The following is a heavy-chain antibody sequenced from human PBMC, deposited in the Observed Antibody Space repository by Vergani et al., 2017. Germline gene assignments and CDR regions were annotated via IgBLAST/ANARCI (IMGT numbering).Heavy chain of an antibody. CDR2: IRYDESNK. CDR1: GFTFSSYG. CDR3: AKGSGDYSNFDC. Sequence: QVQLVESGGGVVQPGGSLRLSCAASGFTFSSYGMHWVRQAPGKGMEWVAFIRYDESNKYYADSVKGRFTISRDNCKNTLYLQMNSLRAEDTAVFYCAKGSGDYSNFDCWGQGTLVTVSS. V-gene: IGHV3-30*02. J-gene: IGHJ4*02. D-gene: IGHD4-17*01.